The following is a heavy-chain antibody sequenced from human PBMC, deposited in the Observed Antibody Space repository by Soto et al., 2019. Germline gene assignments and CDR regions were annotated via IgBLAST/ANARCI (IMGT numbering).Heavy chain of an antibody. J-gene: IGHJ5*02. CDR3: ARRGVVVVAATPTGVPNWFDP. D-gene: IGHD2-15*01. CDR1: GGSFSGYY. CDR2: INHSGST. V-gene: IGHV4-34*01. Sequence: QVQLQQWGAGLLKPSETLSLTCAVYGGSFSGYYWSWIRQPPGKGLEWIGEINHSGSTNYNPSLKSRGTISVDTSKNQFSLKLSSVTAADTAVYYCARRGVVVVAATPTGVPNWFDPWGQGTLVTVSS.